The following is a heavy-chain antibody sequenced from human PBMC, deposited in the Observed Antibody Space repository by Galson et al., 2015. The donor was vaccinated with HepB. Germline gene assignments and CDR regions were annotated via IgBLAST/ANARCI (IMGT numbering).Heavy chain of an antibody. J-gene: IGHJ6*02. V-gene: IGHV3-20*04. D-gene: IGHD3/OR15-3a*01. Sequence: SLRLSCAASGFTFDDYGMSWVRQAPGKGLEWVSGINWNGGSTGYADSVKGRFTISRDNAKNSLYLQMNSLRAEDTALYYCARDGLESTNYYYGMDVWGQGTTVTVSS. CDR3: ARDGLESTNYYYGMDV. CDR1: GFTFDDYG. CDR2: INWNGGST.